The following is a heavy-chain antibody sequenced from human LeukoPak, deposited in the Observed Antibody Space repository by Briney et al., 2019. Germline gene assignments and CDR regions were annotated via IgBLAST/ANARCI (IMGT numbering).Heavy chain of an antibody. CDR3: ARGRSRYSSSWYNSFDY. V-gene: IGHV4-34*01. Sequence: SETLSLTCAVYGGSFSGYYWSWIRQPPGKGLEWIGEINHSGSTNYNPSLKSRVTISVDTSKNQFSLKLSSVTAADTAVYYCARGRSRYSSSWYNSFDYWGQGTLVTVSS. D-gene: IGHD6-13*01. J-gene: IGHJ4*02. CDR1: GGSFSGYY. CDR2: INHSGST.